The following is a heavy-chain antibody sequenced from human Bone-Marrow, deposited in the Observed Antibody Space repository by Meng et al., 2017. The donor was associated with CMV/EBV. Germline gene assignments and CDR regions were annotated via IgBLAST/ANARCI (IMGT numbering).Heavy chain of an antibody. CDR3: TTRLVVPTVTTFVTRSTKYGMDV. V-gene: IGHV3-23*01. J-gene: IGHJ6*02. Sequence: GGSLRLSCAASGFTFSSYAMSWVRQAPGKGLEWVSAISGSGGSTYYADSVKGRFTISRDNSKNTLYLPMNSLKTEDTAVYYCTTRLVVPTVTTFVTRSTKYGMDVWGQGPTVPVPS. CDR1: GFTFSSYA. CDR2: ISGSGGST. D-gene: IGHD4-17*01.